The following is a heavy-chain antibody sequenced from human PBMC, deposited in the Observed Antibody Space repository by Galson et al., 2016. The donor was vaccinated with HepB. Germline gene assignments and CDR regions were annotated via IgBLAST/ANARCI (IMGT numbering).Heavy chain of an antibody. CDR1: GFTFRNYG. CDR3: VQGSTAPAV. J-gene: IGHJ6*04. Sequence: SLRLSCAASGFTFRNYGMPWVRQAPGKGLEVVSSISRSGDSTDYADSVKGRFTISRDNSKNTLSLQMNSLTAGDTAIYYCVQGSTAPAVWGKGTTVTVSS. V-gene: IGHV3-23*01. CDR2: ISRSGDST. D-gene: IGHD2-2*01.